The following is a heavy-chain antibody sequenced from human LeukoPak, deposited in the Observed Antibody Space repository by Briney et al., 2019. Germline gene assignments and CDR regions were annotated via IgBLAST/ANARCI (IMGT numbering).Heavy chain of an antibody. J-gene: IGHJ4*02. CDR3: AKDLLAVAGTFDDY. CDR2: ISGSGGST. CDR1: GFTFSSYA. D-gene: IGHD6-19*01. Sequence: PGGSLRLSCAASGFTFSSYAMSWVRQAPGKGLEWVSAISGSGGSTYYADSVKGRFTISRDNSKNTLYLQMNSLRAEDTAVHYCAKDLLAVAGTFDDYWGQGTLVTVSS. V-gene: IGHV3-23*01.